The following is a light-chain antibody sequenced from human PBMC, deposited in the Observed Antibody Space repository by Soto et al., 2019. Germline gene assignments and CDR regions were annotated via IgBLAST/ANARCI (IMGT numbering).Light chain of an antibody. CDR2: GAS. CDR1: QSVSSG. Sequence: EIVMTQSPATLSVSPGERATLSCRASQSVSSGLAWYQQKPGQAPRLLIYGASTRATGIPARCSGSGSGTEFTLTISSLQSDDFVVYYCRQYCKWPWTLGQGTKVEIK. V-gene: IGKV3-15*01. J-gene: IGKJ1*01. CDR3: RQYCKWPWT.